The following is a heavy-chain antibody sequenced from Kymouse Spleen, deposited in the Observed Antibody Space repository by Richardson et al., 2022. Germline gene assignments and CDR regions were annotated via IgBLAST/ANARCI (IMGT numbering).Heavy chain of an antibody. CDR2: IGTAGDT. V-gene: IGHV3-13*01. D-gene: IGHD6-13*01. CDR1: GFTFSSYD. Sequence: EVQLVESGGGLVQPGGSLRLSCAASGFTFSSYDMHWVRQATGKGLEWVSAIGTAGDTYYPGSVKGRFTISRENAKNSLYLQMNSLRAGDTAVYYCARDIAAAGTPYYYGMDVWGQGTTVTVSS. CDR3: ARDIAAAGTPYYYGMDV. J-gene: IGHJ6*02.